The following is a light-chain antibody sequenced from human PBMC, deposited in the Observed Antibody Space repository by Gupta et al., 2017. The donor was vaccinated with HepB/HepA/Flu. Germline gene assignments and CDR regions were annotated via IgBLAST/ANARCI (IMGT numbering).Light chain of an antibody. J-gene: IGKJ1*01. CDR3: QQRSNWPLT. CDR2: DAS. V-gene: IGKV3-11*01. Sequence: EIVLTHSTATLSLSRGERDTLSCRASQSVSSYLAWYQQKPGQAPRLLIYDASNRATGIQTRFSGSGSGTDFTLTISSLEPEDFAVYYCQQRSNWPLTFGQGTKVEIK. CDR1: QSVSSY.